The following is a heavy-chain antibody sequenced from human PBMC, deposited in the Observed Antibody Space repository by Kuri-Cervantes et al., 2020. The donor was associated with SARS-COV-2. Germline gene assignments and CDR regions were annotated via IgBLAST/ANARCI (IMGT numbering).Heavy chain of an antibody. D-gene: IGHD3-3*01. Sequence: GESLKISCAASGFTFSDYFLSWIRQAPGRGLEWVSYISSSGSTIYYADSVKGRFTISRDNTKNSLYLQMNSLRAEDTAVYYCARTPDFWSGKHYYYMDVWGKGTTVTVSS. CDR3: ARTPDFWSGKHYYYMDV. J-gene: IGHJ6*03. V-gene: IGHV3-11*04. CDR2: ISSSGSTI. CDR1: GFTFSDYF.